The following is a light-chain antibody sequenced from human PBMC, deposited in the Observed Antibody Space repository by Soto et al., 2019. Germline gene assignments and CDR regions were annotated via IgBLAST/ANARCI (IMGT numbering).Light chain of an antibody. J-gene: IGLJ3*02. V-gene: IGLV2-23*02. CDR3: CSYAGSFTGV. CDR1: SSDVGSYDL. Sequence: QSALTQPASVSGSPGQSITISCTGTSSDVGSYDLVSWYQQYPGKAPKLMIYDVYKRPSGVSNRFSASKSGNTASLTISGLQAEDEADYYCCSYAGSFTGVFGGGTKLTVL. CDR2: DVY.